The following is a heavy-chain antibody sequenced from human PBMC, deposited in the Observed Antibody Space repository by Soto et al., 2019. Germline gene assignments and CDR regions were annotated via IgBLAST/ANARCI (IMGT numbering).Heavy chain of an antibody. CDR2: IKQDGSEK. V-gene: IGHV3-7*03. CDR1: ECKFIGYG. CDR3: ARVGSFLDYYYYGMDV. J-gene: IGHJ6*02. D-gene: IGHD3-10*01. Sequence: GMLRHSWGAAECKFIGYGMSWVRKAPGKGLEWVANIKQDGSEKYYVDSVKGRFTISRDNAKNSLYLQMNSLRAEDTAVYYCARVGSFLDYYYYGMDVWGQGTTVTVSS.